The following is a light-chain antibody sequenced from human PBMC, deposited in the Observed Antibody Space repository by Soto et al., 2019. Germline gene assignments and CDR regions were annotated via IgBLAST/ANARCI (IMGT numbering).Light chain of an antibody. CDR1: SSDVGGYNY. CDR3: SSYTSSSTLAV. V-gene: IGLV2-14*01. J-gene: IGLJ1*01. Sequence: QSVLTQPASVSGSPGQSITISCTGTSSDVGGYNYVSWYQQHPGKAPKLMIYDVSNRPSGVSNRFSGSKSGNTASLTISGLQAEDEAVYYCSSYTSSSTLAVFGTGTKLTVL. CDR2: DVS.